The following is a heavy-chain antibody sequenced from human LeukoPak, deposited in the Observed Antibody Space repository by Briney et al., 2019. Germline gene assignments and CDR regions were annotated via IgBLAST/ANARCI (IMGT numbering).Heavy chain of an antibody. CDR3: TRASHDFWSGYSGAFDI. J-gene: IGHJ3*02. D-gene: IGHD3-3*01. Sequence: GGSLRLSCTASGFTFGDYAMSWVRQAPGKGLEWVGFIRSKAYGGTTEYAASVKGRFTISRDDSKSIAYLQMNSLKTEDTAVYYCTRASHDFWSGYSGAFDIWGQGTMVTVSS. V-gene: IGHV3-49*04. CDR1: GFTFGDYA. CDR2: IRSKAYGGTT.